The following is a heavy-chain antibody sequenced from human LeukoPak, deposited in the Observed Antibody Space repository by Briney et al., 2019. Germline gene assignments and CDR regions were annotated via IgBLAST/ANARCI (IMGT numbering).Heavy chain of an antibody. Sequence: SVKVSCKASGGTFSSYAISWVRQAPGQGLEWMGGIIPIFGTANYAQKFQGRVTITADESTSTAYMELSSLRSEDTAVYYCARSERIFGVVIIHAVFDIWGQGTMVTVSS. J-gene: IGHJ3*02. CDR3: ARSERIFGVVIIHAVFDI. CDR2: IIPIFGTA. V-gene: IGHV1-69*13. CDR1: GGTFSSYA. D-gene: IGHD3-3*01.